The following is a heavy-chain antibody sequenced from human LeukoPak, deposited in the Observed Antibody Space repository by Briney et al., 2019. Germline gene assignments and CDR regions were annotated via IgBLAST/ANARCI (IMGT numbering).Heavy chain of an antibody. CDR1: GSTFSDYY. V-gene: IGHV3-11*01. J-gene: IGHJ5*02. D-gene: IGHD6-19*01. CDR2: ISDSGDTT. Sequence: GGSLRLSCAASGSTFSDYYMTWIRQAPGKGLEWISYISDSGDTTYYADPVQGRFSISRDNAKNSVYLQLNSLRAEDTAVYYCARDPGWEQWQNWFDPWGQGTLVTVSS. CDR3: ARDPGWEQWQNWFDP.